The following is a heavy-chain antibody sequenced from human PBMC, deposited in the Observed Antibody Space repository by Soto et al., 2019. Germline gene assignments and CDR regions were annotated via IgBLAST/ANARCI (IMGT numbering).Heavy chain of an antibody. CDR1: GLTFTSSA. D-gene: IGHD6-13*01. CDR2: IVVGSGNT. J-gene: IGHJ4*02. V-gene: IGHV1-58*01. CDR3: AAIAAAGHDFDY. Sequence: ASVKVCCKDSGLTFTSSAGQWVRQARGQRLEWIGWIVVGSGNTNYAQKFQERVTITRDMSTSTAYMELSSLRSEDTAVYYCAAIAAAGHDFDYWGQGTLVTVSS.